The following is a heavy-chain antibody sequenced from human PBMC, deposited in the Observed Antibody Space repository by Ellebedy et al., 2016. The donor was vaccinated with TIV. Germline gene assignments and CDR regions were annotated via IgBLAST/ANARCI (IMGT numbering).Heavy chain of an antibody. CDR3: AAAYCGGDCYGTYYYYYGMDV. D-gene: IGHD2-21*02. Sequence: ASVKVSXKASGYTFTSYGISWVRQAPGQGLEWMGWIRVYNGDSNYAQKLQDRVSLTTDTSTSTAYMELRSLGSDDTAVYYCAAAYCGGDCYGTYYYYYGMDVWGHGTTVTVSS. CDR2: IRVYNGDS. CDR1: GYTFTSYG. J-gene: IGHJ6*02. V-gene: IGHV1-18*01.